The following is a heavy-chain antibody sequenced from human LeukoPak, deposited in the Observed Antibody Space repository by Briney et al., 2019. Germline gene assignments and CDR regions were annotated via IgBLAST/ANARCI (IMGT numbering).Heavy chain of an antibody. V-gene: IGHV3-23*01. J-gene: IGHJ4*02. CDR3: AKDPYTYDLHGDY. D-gene: IGHD5-18*01. Sequence: GGALRLSCAASGFTFRNYAMHWVRQAPGKGLEWVSSFSGSDDRTYYADSVKGRFTISRDNSKNTLYLQMNGLRAEDTAVYYCAKDPYTYDLHGDYWGQGTLVTVSS. CDR2: FSGSDDRT. CDR1: GFTFRNYA.